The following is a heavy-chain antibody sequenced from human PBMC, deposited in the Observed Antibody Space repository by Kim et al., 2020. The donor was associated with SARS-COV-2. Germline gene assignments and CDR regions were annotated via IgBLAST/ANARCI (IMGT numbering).Heavy chain of an antibody. D-gene: IGHD6-13*01. J-gene: IGHJ4*01. CDR1: GFTFDDYA. Sequence: GGSLRLSCAASGFTFDDYAMHWVRQAPGKGLEWVSGISWNSGSIGYADSVKGRFTISRDNAKNSLYLQMNSLRAEDTALYYCAKDTSSSCPYYFDYCGHGTLVTASS. CDR2: ISWNSGSI. CDR3: AKDTSSSCPYYFDY. V-gene: IGHV3-9*01.